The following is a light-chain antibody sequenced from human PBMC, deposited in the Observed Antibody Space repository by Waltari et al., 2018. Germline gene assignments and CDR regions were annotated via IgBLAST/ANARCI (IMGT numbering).Light chain of an antibody. CDR2: WAS. J-gene: IGKJ3*01. CDR3: HQYYSLFT. V-gene: IGKV4-1*01. Sequence: DIVMTQSPDSLAVSLGERATINCQSSQSLFYSSNSKNYLAWYQQKPGQSPKLLIYWASTRESGVPDRFSGSGSGTDFTLTISTLQAEDVAVYYCHQYYSLFTFGPGTKVDIK. CDR1: QSLFYSSNSKNY.